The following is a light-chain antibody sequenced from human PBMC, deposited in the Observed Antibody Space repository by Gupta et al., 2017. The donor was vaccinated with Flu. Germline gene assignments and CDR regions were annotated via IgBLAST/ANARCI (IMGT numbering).Light chain of an antibody. CDR2: DVG. Sequence: TSSDVGGYNYVSWYQQHPGKAPKLMIYDVGNRPSGVSNRFSGSKSGNTASLTISGLQAEDEADYYCSSYTSSSTLVFGGGTKLTVL. CDR3: SSYTSSSTLV. CDR1: SSDVGGYNY. V-gene: IGLV2-14*04. J-gene: IGLJ2*01.